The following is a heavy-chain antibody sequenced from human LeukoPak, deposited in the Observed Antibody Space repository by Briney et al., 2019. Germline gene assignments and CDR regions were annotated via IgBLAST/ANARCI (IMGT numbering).Heavy chain of an antibody. V-gene: IGHV1-2*02. CDR1: GYTFTSYF. D-gene: IGHD6-19*01. CDR2: INPNTGST. CDR3: ARNYYTTAWYPFDY. J-gene: IGHJ4*02. Sequence: GASVKVSCKASGYTFTSYFMHWVRQAPGQGLEWMGWINPNTGSTDYSQKFQGRVTLTRDTSISTAYMELSRLRSDDTAVYYCARNYYTTAWYPFDYWGQGTLVTVSS.